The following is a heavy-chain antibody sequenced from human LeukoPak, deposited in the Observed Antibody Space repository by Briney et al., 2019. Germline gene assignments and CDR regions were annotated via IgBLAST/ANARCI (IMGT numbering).Heavy chain of an antibody. Sequence: GGSLRLSCSASGFTFSSYSMNWVRQAPGKGLEWVSSISSSSSYIYYATSVKGRFTISRDNAKNSLYLQMNSLRAEDTAVYYCARLTYYYDSSGSTNWFDPWGQGTLVTVSS. J-gene: IGHJ5*02. CDR1: GFTFSSYS. CDR2: ISSSSSYI. CDR3: ARLTYYYDSSGSTNWFDP. D-gene: IGHD3-22*01. V-gene: IGHV3-21*01.